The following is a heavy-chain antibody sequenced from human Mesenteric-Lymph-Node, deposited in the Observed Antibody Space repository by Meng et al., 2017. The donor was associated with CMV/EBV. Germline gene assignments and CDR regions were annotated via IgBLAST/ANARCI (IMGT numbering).Heavy chain of an antibody. CDR3: AREGGSSTSYGMDV. V-gene: IGHV3-64*02. Sequence: GESLKISCAASGFTFSSYAMHWVRQAPGKGLEYVSAISSNGGSTYYADSVKGRFTISRDNAKNSLYLQMNSLRAEDTAVYYCAREGGSSTSYGMDVWGQGTTVTVSS. D-gene: IGHD2-2*01. J-gene: IGHJ6*02. CDR2: ISSNGGST. CDR1: GFTFSSYA.